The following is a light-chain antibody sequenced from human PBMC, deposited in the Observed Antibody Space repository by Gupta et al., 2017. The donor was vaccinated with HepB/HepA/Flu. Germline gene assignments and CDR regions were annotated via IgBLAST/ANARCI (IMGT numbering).Light chain of an antibody. CDR1: QGISHW. J-gene: IGKJ2*01. V-gene: IGKV1-12*02. CDR2: ASS. Sequence: PALVSASIGDSVTISCRASQGISHWVAWYQQKPGKAPKLLIYASSHLFSGVPERFSGTGSGTDFTLTISSGQPEELAIYYCQQQSSFPSTFGQGTKLEIK. CDR3: QQQSSFPST.